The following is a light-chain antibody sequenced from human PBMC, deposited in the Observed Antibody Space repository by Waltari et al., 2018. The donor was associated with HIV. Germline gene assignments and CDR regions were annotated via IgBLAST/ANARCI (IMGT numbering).Light chain of an antibody. V-gene: IGKV2-28*01. CDR1: QSLLHSNGYNY. J-gene: IGKJ4*01. CDR3: MQGLQTPQVT. Sequence: DIVMTQSPLSLPVTPGEPASISCRSSQSLLHSNGYNYLDWYLQKPGQSPQLLIYSGSNRAYGVPDRFSGSGSGTDVTLNISRVEAEDVGIYYCMQGLQTPQVTFGGGTKVEIK. CDR2: SGS.